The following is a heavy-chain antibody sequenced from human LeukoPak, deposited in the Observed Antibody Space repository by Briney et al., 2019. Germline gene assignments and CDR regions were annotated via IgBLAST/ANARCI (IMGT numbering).Heavy chain of an antibody. J-gene: IGHJ2*01. CDR3: ARARRQWLVAYWYFDL. CDR2: ISSSSSTI. V-gene: IGHV3-48*01. CDR1: GFTFSSYS. Sequence: GGSLRLSCAASGFTFSSYSMNWVRQAPGKGLEWVSYISSSSSTIYYADSVRGRFTISRDNAKNSLYLQMNSLRAEDTAVYYCARARRQWLVAYWYFDLWGRGTLVTVSS. D-gene: IGHD6-19*01.